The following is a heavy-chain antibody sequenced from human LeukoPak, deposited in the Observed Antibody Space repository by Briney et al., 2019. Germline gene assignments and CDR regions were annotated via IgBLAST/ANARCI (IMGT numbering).Heavy chain of an antibody. CDR2: ISVSDDST. Sequence: GGSLRLSCAASGFTSSDYTMNWVRQAPGKGLEWVSGISVSDDSTYYADSVKGRFTMSRDNSNNMLYLQMNSLRAEDTAVYYCARDRGSSCYLFRCGMDVWGQGTTVTVSS. CDR3: ARDRGSSCYLFRCGMDV. V-gene: IGHV3-23*01. CDR1: GFTSSDYT. D-gene: IGHD2-15*01. J-gene: IGHJ6*02.